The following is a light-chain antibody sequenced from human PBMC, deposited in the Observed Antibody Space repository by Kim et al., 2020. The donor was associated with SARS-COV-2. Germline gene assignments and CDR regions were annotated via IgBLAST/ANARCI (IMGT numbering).Light chain of an antibody. J-gene: IGLJ1*01. CDR1: NIGNKN. CDR3: QVWDSSSEHYV. CDR2: NDK. V-gene: IGLV3-21*04. Sequence: SYELTQPPSVSVAPGKTASITCGGNNIGNKNVHWYQQKPGQAPVVVIYNDKDRPSGIPERISGSNSGNTATLTINRVEAGDEAGYYCQVWDSSSEHYVFGTGTKVTV.